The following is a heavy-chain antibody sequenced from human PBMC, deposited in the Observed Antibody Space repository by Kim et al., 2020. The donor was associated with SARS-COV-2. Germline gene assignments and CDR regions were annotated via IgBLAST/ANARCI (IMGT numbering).Heavy chain of an antibody. CDR2: GNT. J-gene: IGHJ4*02. Sequence: GNTNNAQKLQGRVTMTTDPSASTAYMELRSLRSDDTAVYYCARSLDFDYWGQGTLVTVSS. V-gene: IGHV1-18*01. CDR3: ARSLDFDY.